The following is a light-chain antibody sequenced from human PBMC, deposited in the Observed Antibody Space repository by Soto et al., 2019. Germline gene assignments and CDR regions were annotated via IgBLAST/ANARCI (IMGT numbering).Light chain of an antibody. J-gene: IGLJ1*01. CDR1: SSDIGAYDY. CDR3: GSHTSGSTRV. Sequence: QSVLTQPASVSGSPGQSIAISCTGTSSDIGAYDYVSWYQQHPDKAPKLIIYEVTKRPSGVSTRFSGSKSGNTASLTISGLQAEDEDDYYCGSHTSGSTRVFGTGTKVTVL. V-gene: IGLV2-14*01. CDR2: EVT.